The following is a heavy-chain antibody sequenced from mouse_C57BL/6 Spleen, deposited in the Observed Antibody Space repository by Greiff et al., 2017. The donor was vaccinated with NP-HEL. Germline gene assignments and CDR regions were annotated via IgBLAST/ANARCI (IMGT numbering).Heavy chain of an antibody. CDR1: GYTFTSYT. CDR2: INPSSGYT. J-gene: IGHJ1*03. CDR3: ARGSGPYWYFDV. V-gene: IGHV1-4*01. Sequence: VQLQQSGAELARPGASVKMSCKASGYTFTSYTMHWVKQRPGQGLEWIRYINPSSGYTKYNQKFKDKATLTADKSSSTAYMQLSSLTSEDSAVYYCARGSGPYWYFDVWGTGTTVTVSS.